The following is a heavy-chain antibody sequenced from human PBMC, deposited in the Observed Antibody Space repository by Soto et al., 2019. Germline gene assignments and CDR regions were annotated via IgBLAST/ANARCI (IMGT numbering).Heavy chain of an antibody. CDR3: AKNFDSSGLFDY. D-gene: IGHD3-22*01. Sequence: SETLSLTCTVSGASISSYFWSWIRQPPGKGLQWIGYIYYNGSTNYNPSLKSRVTISVDTSKNRFSLKLRSVSDADTAVYYCAKNFDSSGLFDYWGQGTLVTVSS. CDR1: GASISSYF. V-gene: IGHV4-59*01. J-gene: IGHJ4*02. CDR2: IYYNGST.